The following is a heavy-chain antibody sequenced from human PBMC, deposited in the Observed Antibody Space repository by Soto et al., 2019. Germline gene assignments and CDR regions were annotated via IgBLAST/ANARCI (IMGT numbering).Heavy chain of an antibody. Sequence: SVKVSCKASRGTFSSYAISWVRQAPGQGLEWMGGIIPIFGTANYAQKFQGRVTITADESTSTAYMELSSLRYEDTAVYYCARDWYYYGSGSYFDYWGQGTLVTVSS. J-gene: IGHJ4*02. CDR3: ARDWYYYGSGSYFDY. V-gene: IGHV1-69*13. D-gene: IGHD3-10*01. CDR1: RGTFSSYA. CDR2: IIPIFGTA.